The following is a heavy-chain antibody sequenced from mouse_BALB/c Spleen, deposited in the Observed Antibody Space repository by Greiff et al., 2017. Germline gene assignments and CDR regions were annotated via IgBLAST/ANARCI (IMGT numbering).Heavy chain of an antibody. CDR3: ARVYGYDGGAWFAY. J-gene: IGHJ3*01. CDR1: GFSLTSYG. CDR2: IWACGST. V-gene: IGHV2-9*02. Sequence: QVQLQQSGPGLVAPSQSLSITCTVSGFSLTSYGVHWVRQPPGKGLEWLGVIWACGSTNYNSALMSRLSISKDNSKSQVFLKMNSLQTDDTAMYYCARVYGYDGGAWFAYWGQGTLVTVSA. D-gene: IGHD2-2*01.